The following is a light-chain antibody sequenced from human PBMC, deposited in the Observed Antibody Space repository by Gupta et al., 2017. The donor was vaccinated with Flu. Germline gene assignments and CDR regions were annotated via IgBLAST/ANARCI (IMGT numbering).Light chain of an antibody. CDR2: EVS. Sequence: QSALTQPASVSGSPGPSITISCTGTSSDVGGYNYVSWYQQHPGKVPNLMIYEVSGRPAGVSTRFSVSKSGNTASLTISGLQAEDEAYYYCTSYTSSTTFVFGGGTKVTVL. CDR3: TSYTSSTTFV. V-gene: IGLV2-14*01. J-gene: IGLJ3*02. CDR1: SSDVGGYNY.